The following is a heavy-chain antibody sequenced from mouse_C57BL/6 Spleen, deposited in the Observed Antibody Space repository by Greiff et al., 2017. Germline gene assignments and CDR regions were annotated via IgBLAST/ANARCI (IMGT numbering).Heavy chain of an antibody. CDR1: GYTFTDYE. Sequence: QVQLQQSGAELVRPGASVTLSCKASGYTFTDYEMHWVKQTPVHGLEWIGAIDPETGGTAYNQKFKGKAILTADKSSSTAYMELRSLTSEDSAVYYCTRRNGWGDGYLDYCGQGTTLTVSS. V-gene: IGHV1-15*01. CDR2: IDPETGGT. J-gene: IGHJ2*01. CDR3: TRRNGWGDGYLDY. D-gene: IGHD2-3*01.